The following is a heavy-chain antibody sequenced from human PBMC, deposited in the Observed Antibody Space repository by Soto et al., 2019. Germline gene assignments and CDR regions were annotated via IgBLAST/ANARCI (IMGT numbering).Heavy chain of an antibody. J-gene: IGHJ5*02. CDR1: GGTFSSYA. Sequence: ASVKVSCKASGGTFSSYAISWVRQAPGQGLEWIGGIIPIFGTANYAQKFQGRVTITADESTSTAYMELSSLRSEDTAVYYCAGISSSWYNWFDPWGQGTLVTVSS. D-gene: IGHD6-13*01. CDR3: AGISSSWYNWFDP. V-gene: IGHV1-69*13. CDR2: IIPIFGTA.